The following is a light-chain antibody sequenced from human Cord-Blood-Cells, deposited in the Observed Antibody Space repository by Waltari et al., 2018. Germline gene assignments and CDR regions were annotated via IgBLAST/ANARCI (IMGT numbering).Light chain of an antibody. V-gene: IGLV1-47*01. J-gene: IGLJ3*02. Sequence: QSVLTQPPSASGTPGQRVTISCSGSSSNIRSNYVYWHQQLPGTAPKLLIYRNNQRPPGVPDRFSGSKSGTSASLAISGLRSEDEADYYCAAWDDSLSGWVFGGGTKLTVL. CDR3: AAWDDSLSGWV. CDR1: SSNIRSNY. CDR2: RNN.